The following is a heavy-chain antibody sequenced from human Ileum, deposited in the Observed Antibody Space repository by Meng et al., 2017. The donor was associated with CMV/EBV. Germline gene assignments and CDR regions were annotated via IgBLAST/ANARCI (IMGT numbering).Heavy chain of an antibody. V-gene: IGHV1-2*06. CDR1: GYNFLAYY. CDR3: ARDTSSGYYFHY. J-gene: IGHJ4*01. Sequence: CETSGYNFLAYYVHWVRQSPGQGLEWMGRINPNTGGASYSQKFQDRVTITSDLSLRTVYMEMSSLTSDDTALYYCARDTSSGYYFHYWGRGTLVTVSS. D-gene: IGHD3-22*01. CDR2: INPNTGGA.